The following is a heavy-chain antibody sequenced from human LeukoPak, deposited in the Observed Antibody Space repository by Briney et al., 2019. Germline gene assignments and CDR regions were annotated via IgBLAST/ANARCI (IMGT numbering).Heavy chain of an antibody. V-gene: IGHV3-7*01. CDR1: GFTFSSYR. Sequence: PGGSLRLSCAASGFTFSSYRMSWVRQAPGKGLEWVANIKQDGSEKYYVDSVKGRFTISRDNAKNSLYLQMNSLSAEDAAVYYCARLPELLWFGESEFDYWGQGTLVTVSS. J-gene: IGHJ4*02. D-gene: IGHD3-10*01. CDR3: ARLPELLWFGESEFDY. CDR2: IKQDGSEK.